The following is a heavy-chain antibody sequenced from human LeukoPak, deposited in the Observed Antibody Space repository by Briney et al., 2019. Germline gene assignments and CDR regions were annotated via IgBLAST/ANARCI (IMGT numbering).Heavy chain of an antibody. CDR1: GGSISSYY. CDR3: STGADIFDY. CDR2: IYYSGST. V-gene: IGHV4-59*01. J-gene: IGHJ4*02. D-gene: IGHD2-8*02. Sequence: SETLSLTCTVSGGSISSYYWSWIRQPPGKGLEWIGYIYYSGSTNYNPSLKSRVTISVDTSKNQFSLKLSSVTAADTAVYYCSTGADIFDYWGQGTLVTVSS.